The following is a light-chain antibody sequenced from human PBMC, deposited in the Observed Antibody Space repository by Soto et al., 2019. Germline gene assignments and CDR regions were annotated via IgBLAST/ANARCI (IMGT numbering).Light chain of an antibody. CDR1: YDISSS. CDR2: DSS. V-gene: IGKV1-9*01. J-gene: IGKJ2*01. CDR3: QQLSHYPYT. Sequence: DIQLTQSPSFLSASVEDRVTISCRASYDISSSLAWYQQEPGKPPKLLIYDSSTLQTGVSLRFTGSGSGRKFTLTISGLQFGDFATYFCQQLSHYPYTFGQGTKLEI.